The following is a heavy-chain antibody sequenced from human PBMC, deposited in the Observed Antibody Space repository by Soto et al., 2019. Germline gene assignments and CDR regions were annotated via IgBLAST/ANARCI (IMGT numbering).Heavy chain of an antibody. CDR2: IIPILGIA. CDR3: AMEYCSSTSCYRDY. V-gene: IGHV1-69*02. CDR1: GGTFSSYT. D-gene: IGHD2-2*02. J-gene: IGHJ4*02. Sequence: QVQLVQSGAEVKKPGSSVKVSCKASGGTFSSYTISWVRQAPGQGLEWMGRIIPILGIANYAQKFQGRVTMTTDKPTSTAYMELSSLRSGQPAVYYCAMEYCSSTSCYRDYWGQGTRVTVSS.